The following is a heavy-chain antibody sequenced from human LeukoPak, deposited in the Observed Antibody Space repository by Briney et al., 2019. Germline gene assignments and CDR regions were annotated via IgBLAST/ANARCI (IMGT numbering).Heavy chain of an antibody. J-gene: IGHJ5*02. Sequence: SETLSLTCTVSGGSISSYYWSWIRQPPGKGLEWMGYIYYSGSTNYNPSLKSRVTISVDTSKNQFSLKLSSVTAADTAVYYCARDGPYYYDSSGYYTSGAHLRFDPWGQGILVTVSS. V-gene: IGHV4-59*01. D-gene: IGHD3-22*01. CDR1: GGSISSYY. CDR2: IYYSGST. CDR3: ARDGPYYYDSSGYYTSGAHLRFDP.